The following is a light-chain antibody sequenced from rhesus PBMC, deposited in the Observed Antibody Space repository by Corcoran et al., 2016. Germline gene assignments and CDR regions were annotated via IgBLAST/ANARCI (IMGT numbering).Light chain of an antibody. V-gene: IGKV1-25*01. CDR1: QAIGEY. CDR2: DAS. J-gene: IGKJ1*01. CDR3: QQHDSYFPT. Sequence: DIQMTQSPSSLSASVGDTVTIACQAGQAIGEYLAWYQHKPGKAPKLLIYDASTLQTGVPSRFSGSGSGTEFTLTISSLQPEDFATYYGQQHDSYFPTFGQGTKVELK.